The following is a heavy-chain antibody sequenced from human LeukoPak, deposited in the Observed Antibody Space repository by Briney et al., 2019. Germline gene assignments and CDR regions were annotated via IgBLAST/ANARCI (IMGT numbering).Heavy chain of an antibody. D-gene: IGHD3-22*01. CDR3: AKGLYYYDSNGGTAYDY. CDR1: GYTFISYD. CDR2: MNPNSGIT. Sequence: ASVKVSCKGSGYTFISYDINWVRQAPGQGLEWMGWMNPNSGITGYAQKFQGRVSMTRNTSIGTAYMELSSLKSEDTAVYYCAKGLYYYDSNGGTAYDYWGQGIMVTV. J-gene: IGHJ4*02. V-gene: IGHV1-8*01.